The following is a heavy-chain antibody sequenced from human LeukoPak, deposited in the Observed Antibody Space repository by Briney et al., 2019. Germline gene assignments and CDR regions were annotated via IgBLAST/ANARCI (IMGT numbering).Heavy chain of an antibody. J-gene: IGHJ3*02. CDR2: IIPIFGTA. V-gene: IGHV1-69*13. CDR1: GGTFSSYA. Sequence: SVKVSCKASGGTFSSYAISWVRQAPGQGLEWMGGIIPIFGTANYAQKFQGRVTITADESTSTAYMELSSLRSEDTAVYYCAIVFSVGATSGWDAFDIWGQGTMVTVSS. CDR3: AIVFSVGATSGWDAFDI. D-gene: IGHD1-26*01.